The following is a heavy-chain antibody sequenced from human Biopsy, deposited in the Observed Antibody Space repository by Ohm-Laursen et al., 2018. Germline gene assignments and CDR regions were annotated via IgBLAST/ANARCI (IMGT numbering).Heavy chain of an antibody. CDR2: ISSSSGTR. D-gene: IGHD3-22*01. CDR3: VRDHFYHSIGYEYSDWWFDL. J-gene: IGHJ2*01. Sequence: GSLRLSCTASGFTFSHHSMNWVRQAPGKGLEWISYISSSSGTRYHADSVNGRFNISRDNAKNSLYLQMNSLRVEDTAIYYCVRDHFYHSIGYEYSDWWFDLWGRGTVVTVSS. V-gene: IGHV3-48*01. CDR1: GFTFSHHS.